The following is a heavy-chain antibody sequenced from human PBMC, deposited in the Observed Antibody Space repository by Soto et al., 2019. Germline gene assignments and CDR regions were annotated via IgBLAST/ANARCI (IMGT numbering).Heavy chain of an antibody. V-gene: IGHV4-34*01. CDR2: INHSGST. Sequence: QVQLQQWGAGLLKPSETLSLTCAVDGGSFSGYYWSWIRQPPGKVLEWLGEINHSGSTNYNPSLKSRVTISVDTSKNQFSLNLSSVTASDTAVYYCARRLYNWNYGCWFDPWGQGTLVTVSS. D-gene: IGHD1-7*01. CDR3: ARRLYNWNYGCWFDP. CDR1: GGSFSGYY. J-gene: IGHJ5*02.